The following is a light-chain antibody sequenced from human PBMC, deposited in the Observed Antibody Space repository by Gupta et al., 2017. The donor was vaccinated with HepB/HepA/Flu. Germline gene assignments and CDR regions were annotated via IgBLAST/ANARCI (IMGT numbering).Light chain of an antibody. CDR3: QQYYSLPLS. V-gene: IGKV4-1*01. Sequence: RGESVTGKCKSSRSVFFSSNNKNYLAWYQQKPGQSPNLLFYWGSTRQSGFAERFSGRGSGTDVTLTLSNLQAEDVAVYFCQQYYSLPLSFGGGTKVEI. CDR2: WGS. J-gene: IGKJ4*01. CDR1: RSVFFSSNNKNY.